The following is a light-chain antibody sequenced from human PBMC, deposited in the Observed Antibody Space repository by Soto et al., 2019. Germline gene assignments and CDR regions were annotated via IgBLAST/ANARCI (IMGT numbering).Light chain of an antibody. Sequence: DIQMTQSPSTLSASVGDRVTITCRASQNISRWLAWYQQKPGKAPKLLIYDVSSLEGGVPSRFSGSGSGTEFTLTISSLQPDDFATYYCQQYNSYSPWTFGQGTKVDIK. CDR3: QQYNSYSPWT. V-gene: IGKV1-5*01. J-gene: IGKJ1*01. CDR1: QNISRW. CDR2: DVS.